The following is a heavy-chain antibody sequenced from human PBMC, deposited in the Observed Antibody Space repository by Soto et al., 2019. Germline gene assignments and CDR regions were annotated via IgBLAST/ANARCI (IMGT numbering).Heavy chain of an antibody. CDR1: GGSFNNYA. CDR2: NIPNLDTP. J-gene: IGHJ6*02. CDR3: AVAMVREILIFESSGMHV. D-gene: IGHD3-10*01. Sequence: QVHLVQSGAEVKKPGSSVKVSCKTSGGSFNNYAVSWVRQAPGQVLEWMGGNIPNLDTPNYAQKFQARVTIIADESTSTVYMELRSLRSNDTAVYYCAVAMVREILIFESSGMHVWGQGTTVIVSS. V-gene: IGHV1-69*01.